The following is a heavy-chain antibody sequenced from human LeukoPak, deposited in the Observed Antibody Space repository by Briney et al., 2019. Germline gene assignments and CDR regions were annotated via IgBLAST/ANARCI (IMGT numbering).Heavy chain of an antibody. CDR1: GGSISSYY. D-gene: IGHD7-27*01. CDR2: IYYSGST. V-gene: IGHV4-59*01. J-gene: IGHJ6*02. CDR3: ARMKLTGFNYYYYGMDV. Sequence: SETLSLTCIVSGGSISSYYWSWIRQPPGKGLEWIGYIYYSGSTNYNPSLKSRVTISVDTSKNQFSLKLSSVTAADTAVYYCARMKLTGFNYYYYGMDVWGQGTTVTVSS.